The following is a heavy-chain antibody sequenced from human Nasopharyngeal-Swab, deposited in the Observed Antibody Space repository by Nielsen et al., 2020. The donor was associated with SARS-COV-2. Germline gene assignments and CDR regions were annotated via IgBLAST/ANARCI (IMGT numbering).Heavy chain of an antibody. CDR1: GGSISSYY. V-gene: IGHV4-59*01. CDR2: IYYSGST. Sequence: SETLSLTCTVSGGSISSYYRSWIRQPPGKGLEWIGYIYYSGSTNYNPSLKSRVTISVDTSKNQFSLKLSSVTAADTAVYYCARVMVVVPDAFDIWGQGTMVTVSS. CDR3: ARVMVVVPDAFDI. D-gene: IGHD2-15*01. J-gene: IGHJ3*02.